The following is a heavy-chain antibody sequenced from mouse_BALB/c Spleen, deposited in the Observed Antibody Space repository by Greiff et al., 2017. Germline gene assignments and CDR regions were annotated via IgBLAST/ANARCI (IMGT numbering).Heavy chain of an antibody. J-gene: IGHJ3*01. D-gene: IGHD2-1*01. V-gene: IGHV1-80*01. CDR3: ARAGYGNYYAY. Sequence: QVQLQQSGAELVRPGSSVKISCKASGYAFSSYWINWVKQRPGQGLEWIGQIYPGDGDTNYNGKFKGKATLTADKSSSTAYMQLSSLTSEDSAVYFCARAGYGNYYAYWGQGTLVTVSA. CDR2: IYPGDGDT. CDR1: GYAFSSYW.